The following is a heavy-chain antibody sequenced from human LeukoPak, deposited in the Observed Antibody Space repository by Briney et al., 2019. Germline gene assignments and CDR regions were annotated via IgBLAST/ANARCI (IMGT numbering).Heavy chain of an antibody. D-gene: IGHD2-15*01. CDR1: GGSISSYY. CDR3: ARGPYCSGGSCYGDY. V-gene: IGHV4-4*07. J-gene: IGHJ4*02. CDR2: IYTSGST. Sequence: SETLSLTCTVSGGSISSYYWSWIRQPAGKGLEWIGRIYTSGSTNYNPSLTSRVTMSVDTSKNQFSLKLSSVTAADTAVYYCARGPYCSGGSCYGDYWGQGTLVTVSS.